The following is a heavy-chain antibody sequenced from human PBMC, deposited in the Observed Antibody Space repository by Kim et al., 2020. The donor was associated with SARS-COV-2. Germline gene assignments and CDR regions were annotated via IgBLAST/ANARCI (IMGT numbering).Heavy chain of an antibody. J-gene: IGHJ3*01. Sequence: GGSLRLSCVVSGFTFSDHHMDWVRQSPGKGLECVALSKYRGSGYTAEYAASVHFRFSISRDESTISLHLQMNSLKSADTAVYYCARDCINYAFYFWGQGT. V-gene: IGHV3-72*01. D-gene: IGHD3-10*01. CDR2: SKYRGSGYTA. CDR1: GFTFSDHH. CDR3: ARDCINYAFYF.